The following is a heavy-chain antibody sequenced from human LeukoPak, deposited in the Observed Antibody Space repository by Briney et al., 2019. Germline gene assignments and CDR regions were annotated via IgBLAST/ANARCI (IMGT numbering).Heavy chain of an antibody. CDR1: GGSISSSNW. V-gene: IGHV4-4*02. Sequence: SETLSLTCAVSGGSISSSNWWSWVRQPPGKGLEWIGEIYRSGSTNYNPSLKSRVTISVDKSKNQFSLKLSSVTAADTAVYYCARDWLMVRGVRQGFDYWGQGTLVTVSS. D-gene: IGHD3-10*01. CDR2: IYRSGST. CDR3: ARDWLMVRGVRQGFDY. J-gene: IGHJ4*02.